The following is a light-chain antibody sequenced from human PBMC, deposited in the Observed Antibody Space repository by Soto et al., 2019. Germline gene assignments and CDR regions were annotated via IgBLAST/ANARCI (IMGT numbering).Light chain of an antibody. CDR3: CLSPGRLTWP. V-gene: IGLV2-11*01. J-gene: IGLJ3*02. CDR1: GSDVGDSSH. Sequence: QSVLTQPRSVSGSPGQSVTISCTATGSDVGDSSHVSWYQLHPGKAPKLMIYEVNNRPSGVPDRFSGSKSGSTASLTISGLQAEDGAEYYCCLSPGRLTWPFGGGTKLTVL. CDR2: EVN.